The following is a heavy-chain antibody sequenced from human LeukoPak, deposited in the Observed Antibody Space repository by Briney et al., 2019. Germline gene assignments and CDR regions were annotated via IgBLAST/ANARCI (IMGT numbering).Heavy chain of an antibody. CDR1: GFTFSNYA. J-gene: IGHJ4*02. D-gene: IGHD1-1*01. CDR3: AKGTGDMGYYFDY. CDR2: IRVSDET. Sequence: GGSLRLSCAASGFTFSNYAMNWVRQARGKGLEWVSGIRVSDETYYADSVKGRFTISRANSENTLYLQMSGLRAEDTAVYYCAKGTGDMGYYFDYWGQGTLVTVSS. V-gene: IGHV3-23*01.